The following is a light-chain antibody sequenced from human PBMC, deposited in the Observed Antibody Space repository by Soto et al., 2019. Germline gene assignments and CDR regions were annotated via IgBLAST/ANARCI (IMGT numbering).Light chain of an antibody. J-gene: IGKJ2*01. CDR3: QQYARSPYT. Sequence: EIVLTQSPGTLSLSPGERATLSCRASQSVSSNFLAWYQHKPGRALRLLIYGASNRPGGIPDKFSGSGSGTDFTLTISSLEPEDFAVYYCQQYARSPYTFGQGTKLEIK. CDR2: GAS. CDR1: QSVSSNF. V-gene: IGKV3-20*01.